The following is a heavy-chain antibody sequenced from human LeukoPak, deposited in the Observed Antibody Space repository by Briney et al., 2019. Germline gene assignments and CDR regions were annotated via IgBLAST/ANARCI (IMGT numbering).Heavy chain of an antibody. CDR3: ARPPGFSTSFWD. Sequence: PSETLSLTCTVSGGSISGTSYYWGWIRQPPGKGPEWIGSIHYSGRTYYKPSLKSRVTISVDTSKNQFSLKLTSVTSADTAVYYCARPPGFSTSFWDSGPRTLVTVSS. J-gene: IGHJ4*02. V-gene: IGHV4-39*01. CDR1: GGSISGTSYY. D-gene: IGHD2-2*01. CDR2: IHYSGRT.